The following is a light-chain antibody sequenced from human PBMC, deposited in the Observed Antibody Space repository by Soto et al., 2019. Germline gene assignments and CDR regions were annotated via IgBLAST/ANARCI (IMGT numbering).Light chain of an antibody. CDR1: QSVSSD. J-gene: IGKJ1*01. V-gene: IGKV3D-15*01. CDR3: HQYHYWWT. Sequence: EIVMTQSPATLSVSPGERATLSCRASQSVSSDLAWYQQKPGQAPRLLIYDASSRATGIPDRFSGGGSGTDFTLTISSLQSEDFAVYYCHQYHYWWTFGQGTKVDIK. CDR2: DAS.